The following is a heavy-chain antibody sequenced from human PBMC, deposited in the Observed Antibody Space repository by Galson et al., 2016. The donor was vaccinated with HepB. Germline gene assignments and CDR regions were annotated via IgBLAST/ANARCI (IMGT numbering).Heavy chain of an antibody. Sequence: CAISGDSVSSNTAAWNWIRQSPSRGLEWLGRTFYRSRWFDEYAVSVKSRITISPDTSKNQFSLKLSSVTAADTAVYYCARRHSDYSSDSKKYHGPYYFDYWGQGTLVSVSS. CDR1: GDSVSSNTAA. D-gene: IGHD3-22*01. V-gene: IGHV6-1*01. CDR3: ARRHSDYSSDSKKYHGPYYFDY. J-gene: IGHJ4*02. CDR2: TFYRSRWFD.